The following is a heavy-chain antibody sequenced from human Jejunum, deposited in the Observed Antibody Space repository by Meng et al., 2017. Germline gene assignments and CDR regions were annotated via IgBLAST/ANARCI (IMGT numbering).Heavy chain of an antibody. Sequence: GESLKISCAASGFTLSGDEMIWVRQAPGKGLQWVSYISRSGSTIYYADSVKGRFTISRDIATNSLYLQMNSLRAEDTAVYYCARDGHYDFWSGYYMFFDYWGQGTLVTVSS. D-gene: IGHD3-3*01. CDR2: ISRSGSTI. V-gene: IGHV3-48*03. J-gene: IGHJ4*02. CDR3: ARDGHYDFWSGYYMFFDY. CDR1: GFTLSGDE.